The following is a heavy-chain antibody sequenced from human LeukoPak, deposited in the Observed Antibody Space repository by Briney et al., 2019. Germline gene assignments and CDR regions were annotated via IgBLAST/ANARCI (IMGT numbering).Heavy chain of an antibody. V-gene: IGHV4-59*01. CDR3: ARDQASWDAFDI. Sequence: SETLSLTCTVSGGSISSYYWSWIRQPPGKGLEWIGYIYYSGSTNYNPSLKSRVTISVDTSKNQFSLKLSSVTAADTAVYYCARDQASWDAFDIWGQGTMVTVSS. J-gene: IGHJ3*02. CDR2: IYYSGST. CDR1: GGSISSYY.